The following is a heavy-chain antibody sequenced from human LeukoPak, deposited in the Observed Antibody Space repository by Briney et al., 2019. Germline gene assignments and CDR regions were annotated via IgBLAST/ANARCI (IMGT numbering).Heavy chain of an antibody. D-gene: IGHD6-19*01. J-gene: IGHJ6*02. Sequence: PSETLSLTCTVSGGSISSDYWSWIRQTPGRGLEWIGYIYYTGGTTYNPSLRSRLTISLDTSKNQVSLNLSSGTAADTAVYYCARHIAVGEDVWGQGTTVTVYS. CDR1: GGSISSDY. V-gene: IGHV4-59*01. CDR2: IYYTGGT. CDR3: ARHIAVGEDV.